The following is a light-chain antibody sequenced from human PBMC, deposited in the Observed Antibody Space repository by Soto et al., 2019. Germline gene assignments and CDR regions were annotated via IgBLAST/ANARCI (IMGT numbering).Light chain of an antibody. Sequence: QSVLTQPPSMSGAPGQRVTISCTGSNSNIGAGYDVHWYQQLPGTAPTLLLYGNTNRPSGVPDRFSGSKSGTSASLAITGLQADDEADSYCQSYDSSLSGSVFGGGTKLTVL. CDR2: GNT. CDR1: NSNIGAGYD. CDR3: QSYDSSLSGSV. J-gene: IGLJ2*01. V-gene: IGLV1-40*01.